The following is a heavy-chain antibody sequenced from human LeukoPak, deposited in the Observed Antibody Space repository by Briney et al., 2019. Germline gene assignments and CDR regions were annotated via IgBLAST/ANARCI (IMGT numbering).Heavy chain of an antibody. Sequence: QPGGSLTLSCTASGFTFNSYWMHWVRQAPGEGLVWVSLISNDGTNTNYADSVKGRFTISRDNAKNTLFLQMSSLRAEDTAVYYCICERGGGQGTLVTVSS. CDR3: ICERG. D-gene: IGHD2-21*01. CDR2: ISNDGTNT. V-gene: IGHV3-74*01. J-gene: IGHJ4*02. CDR1: GFTFNSYW.